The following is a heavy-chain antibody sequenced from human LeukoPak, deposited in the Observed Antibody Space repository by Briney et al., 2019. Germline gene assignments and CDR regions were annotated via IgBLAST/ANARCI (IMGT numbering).Heavy chain of an antibody. J-gene: IGHJ4*02. CDR1: GGSISSYY. CDR3: ARVGYSASGNYYNDRGAFDY. D-gene: IGHD3-10*01. Sequence: SETLSLTCTVSGGSISSYYWSWIRQPPGKGLEWIGYIYYSGSTNYNPSLKSRVTISVDTSKNQFSLKLSSVTAVDTAVYYCARVGYSASGNYYNDRGAFDYWGQGTLVTVSS. CDR2: IYYSGST. V-gene: IGHV4-59*01.